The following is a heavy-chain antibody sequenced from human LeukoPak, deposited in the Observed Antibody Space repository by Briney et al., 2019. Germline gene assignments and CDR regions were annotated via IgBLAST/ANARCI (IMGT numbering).Heavy chain of an antibody. CDR1: GFTFSSYA. CDR2: ISGSGGGT. CDR3: ARQPQYYYYYMDV. J-gene: IGHJ6*03. D-gene: IGHD5-18*01. Sequence: GGSLRLSCAASGFTFSSYAMSWVRQAPGKGLEWVSAISGSGGGTYYADSVKGRFTISRDNSKNTLYLQMNSLRAEDTAVYYCARQPQYYYYYMDVWGKGTTVTVSS. V-gene: IGHV3-23*01.